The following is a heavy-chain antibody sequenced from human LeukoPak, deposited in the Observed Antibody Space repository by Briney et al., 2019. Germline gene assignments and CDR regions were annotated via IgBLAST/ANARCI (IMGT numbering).Heavy chain of an antibody. D-gene: IGHD3-22*01. CDR1: GYTFTSYY. CDR3: ARGGYYYDSSGPSPPHDY. Sequence: ASVKVSCKASGYTFTSYYMHWVRQAPGQGLEWMGIINPSGGSTSYAQKFQGRVTMTRDMSTSTVHMELSSLRSEDTAVYYCARGGYYYDSSGPSPPHDYWGQGTLVTVSS. J-gene: IGHJ4*02. CDR2: INPSGGST. V-gene: IGHV1-46*01.